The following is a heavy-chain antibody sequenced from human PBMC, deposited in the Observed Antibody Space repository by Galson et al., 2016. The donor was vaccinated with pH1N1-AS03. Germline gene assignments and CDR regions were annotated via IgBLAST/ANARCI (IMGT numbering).Heavy chain of an antibody. CDR2: IKSKTDGGTT. J-gene: IGHJ4*02. Sequence: SLRLSCAASGFTFSSYNMNWVRQAPGKGLEWVGRIKSKTDGGTTDYAAPVKGRFTISRDDSENTLYLQMNSLNTEDTAVYYCAMYIYGYFDYWGQGTLVTVSS. V-gene: IGHV3-15*01. D-gene: IGHD5-18*01. CDR1: GFTFSSYN. CDR3: AMYIYGYFDY.